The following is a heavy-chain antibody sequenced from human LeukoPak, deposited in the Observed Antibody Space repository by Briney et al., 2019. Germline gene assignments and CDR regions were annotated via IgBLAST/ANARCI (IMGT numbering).Heavy chain of an antibody. CDR2: IYYSGST. CDR1: GGSISSGDYY. V-gene: IGHV4-30-4*02. J-gene: IGHJ6*02. CDR3: ARDLRMVRGVITNYYYYGMDV. Sequence: SETLSLTCTVSGGSISSGDYYWSWIRQPPGKGLEWIGYIYYSGSTYYNPSLKSRVTISVDTSKNQFFLKLSSVTAADTAVYYCARDLRMVRGVITNYYYYGMDVWGQGTTVTVSS. D-gene: IGHD3-10*01.